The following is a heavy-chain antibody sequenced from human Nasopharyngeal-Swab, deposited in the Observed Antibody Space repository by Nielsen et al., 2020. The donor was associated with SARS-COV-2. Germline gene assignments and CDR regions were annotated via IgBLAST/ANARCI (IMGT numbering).Heavy chain of an antibody. J-gene: IGHJ4*02. CDR1: GFTVSSNY. CDR2: IYSGGST. Sequence: GGSLRLSCAASGFTVSSNYMSWVRQAPGKGLEWVSVIYSGGSTYYADSVKGRFTISRDNSKNTVYLQMNSLRADDTAVYLCVKDWRYGGGYWGQGTLVTVSS. V-gene: IGHV3-53*01. D-gene: IGHD4/OR15-4a*01. CDR3: VKDWRYGGGY.